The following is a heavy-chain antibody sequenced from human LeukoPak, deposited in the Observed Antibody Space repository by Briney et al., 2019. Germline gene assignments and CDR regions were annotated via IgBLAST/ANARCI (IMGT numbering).Heavy chain of an antibody. CDR2: ISYDGSNK. D-gene: IGHD5-24*01. J-gene: IGHJ4*02. V-gene: IGHV3-30-3*01. CDR3: AREVEEMATVFDY. Sequence: PGGSLRLSCAASGFTFSSYAMHWVRQAPGKGLEWVAVISYDGSNKYYADSVKGRFTISRDNSKNTLYLQTNSLRAEDTAVYYCAREVEEMATVFDYWGQGTLVTVSS. CDR1: GFTFSSYA.